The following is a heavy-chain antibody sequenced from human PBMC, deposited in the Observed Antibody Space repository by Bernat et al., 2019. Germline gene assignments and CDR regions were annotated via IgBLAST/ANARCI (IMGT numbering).Heavy chain of an antibody. J-gene: IGHJ6*02. CDR2: ISSSSSYT. V-gene: IGHV3-11*06. Sequence: QVQLVESGGGLVKPGGSLRLSCAASGFTFSDYYMSRIRQAPGKGLEWVSYISSSSSYTNYADSVKGRFTISRDNAKNSLYLQMNSLRAEDTAVYYCARRYYYYGMDVWGQGTTVTVSS. CDR3: ARRYYYYGMDV. CDR1: GFTFSDYY.